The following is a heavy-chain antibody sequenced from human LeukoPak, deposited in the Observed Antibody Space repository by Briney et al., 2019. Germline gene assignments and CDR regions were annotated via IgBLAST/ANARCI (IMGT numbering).Heavy chain of an antibody. J-gene: IGHJ4*02. CDR1: GFSFSSFW. CDR3: ARANNAGWFDY. Sequence: GGSLRLSCAASGFSFSSFWMTWVRQAPGKGLEWVANIKEDGSRNHCVDSVKGRFTISRDNAKNSLFLQMSSLRVEDTAVYYCARANNAGWFDYWGRGTLVTVSS. V-gene: IGHV3-7*04. D-gene: IGHD6-19*01. CDR2: IKEDGSRN.